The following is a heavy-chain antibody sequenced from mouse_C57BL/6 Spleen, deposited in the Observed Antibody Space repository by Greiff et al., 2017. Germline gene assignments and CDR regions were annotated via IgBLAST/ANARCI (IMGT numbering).Heavy chain of an antibody. CDR1: GYAFSSSW. Sequence: QVQLQQSGPELVKPGASVKISCKASGYAFSSSWMNWVKQRPGKGLEWIGRIYPGDGDTNYNGQFKGKATLTADKSSITAYMQLSILTSEDSTVYVCARSGGYDYETHYYARDYWGQGTSVTVSS. D-gene: IGHD2-4*01. V-gene: IGHV1-82*01. J-gene: IGHJ4*01. CDR3: ARSGGYDYETHYYARDY. CDR2: IYPGDGDT.